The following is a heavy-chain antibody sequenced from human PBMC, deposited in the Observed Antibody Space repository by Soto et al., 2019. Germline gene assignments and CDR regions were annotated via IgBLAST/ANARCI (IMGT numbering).Heavy chain of an antibody. CDR1: GGSISSSSYY. V-gene: IGHV4-39*01. CDR3: ARHDAGTTYLYYYYMDV. J-gene: IGHJ6*03. Sequence: QLQLQESGPGLVKPSETLSLTCTVSGGSISSSSYYWGWIRQPPGKGLEWIGSIYYSGSTYYNPSLKSRVSTSAATTKNQFCLKLSSVAAADTAVYYCARHDAGTTYLYYYYMDVWGKGTTVTVSS. D-gene: IGHD1-26*01. CDR2: IYYSGST.